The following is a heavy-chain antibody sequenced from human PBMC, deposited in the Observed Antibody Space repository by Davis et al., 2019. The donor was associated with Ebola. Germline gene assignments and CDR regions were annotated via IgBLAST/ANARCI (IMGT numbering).Heavy chain of an antibody. Sequence: GGSLRLSCAASGFTFSSYEMNWVRQAPGKGLEWVANIKQDGSEKYYVDSVKGRFTISRDNAKNSLYLQMNSLRAEDTAVYYCARDDTYYDFWSGYRSSTFDYWGQGTLVTVSS. CDR1: GFTFSSYE. J-gene: IGHJ4*02. D-gene: IGHD3-3*01. V-gene: IGHV3-7*03. CDR2: IKQDGSEK. CDR3: ARDDTYYDFWSGYRSSTFDY.